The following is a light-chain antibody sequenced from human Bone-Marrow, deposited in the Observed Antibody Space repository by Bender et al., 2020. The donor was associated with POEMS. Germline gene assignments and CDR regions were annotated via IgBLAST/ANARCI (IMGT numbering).Light chain of an antibody. Sequence: QSALTQPASVSGSPGQSITISCTATSSDVGNFYLVSWYQQYPGKAPKLLIYEGSKRPSGVSHRFSGSKSGNTASLTVSGLQADDEADYYCSSFSGTNPYVFGTGTRVSVL. CDR3: SSFSGTNPYV. J-gene: IGLJ1*01. V-gene: IGLV2-14*02. CDR2: EGS. CDR1: SSDVGNFYL.